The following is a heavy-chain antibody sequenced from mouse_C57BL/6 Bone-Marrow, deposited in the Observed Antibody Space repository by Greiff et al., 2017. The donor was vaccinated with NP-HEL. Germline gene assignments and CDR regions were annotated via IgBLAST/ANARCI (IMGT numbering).Heavy chain of an antibody. V-gene: IGHV1-81*01. J-gene: IGHJ4*01. CDR3: ARYYGNYEDAMDY. D-gene: IGHD2-1*01. CDR2: IYPRSGNT. Sequence: VMLVESGAELARPGASVKLSCKASGYTFTSYGISWVKQRTGQGLEWIGEIYPRSGNTYYNEKFKGKATLTADKSSSTAYMELRSLTSEDSAVYFCARYYGNYEDAMDYWGQGTSVTVSS. CDR1: GYTFTSYG.